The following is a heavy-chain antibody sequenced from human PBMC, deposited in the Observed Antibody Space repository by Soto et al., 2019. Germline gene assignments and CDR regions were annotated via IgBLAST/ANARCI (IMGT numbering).Heavy chain of an antibody. J-gene: IGHJ4*02. CDR1: GFNFSSYS. V-gene: IGHV3-48*02. D-gene: IGHD3-16*01. CDR3: VQAPWGITIGGVIDY. Sequence: EVQLVESGGGLVQPGGSLRLSCVASGFNFSSYSMNWVRHAPGKWLEWVSYISTSSSTIYYADSVKGRFTISRDNAKNSLYLQLNSLRDEDTAGYYCVQAPWGITIGGVIDYWGQGTLVTVSS. CDR2: ISTSSSTI.